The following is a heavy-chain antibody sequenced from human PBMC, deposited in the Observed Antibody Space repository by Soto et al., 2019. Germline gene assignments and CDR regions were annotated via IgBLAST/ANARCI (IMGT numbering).Heavy chain of an antibody. J-gene: IGHJ5*02. CDR3: ARTANTGADDLDL. Sequence: GESLKISCQVSGYTFAIYWIGWVRQMPGKGLEWMGIIYPSDSDTRYSPSFQGQVTISADQSINTAYLQWDSLKASDTAIYYCARTANTGADDLDLRGKGTQGTVSS. V-gene: IGHV5-51*01. CDR2: IYPSDSDT. CDR1: GYTFAIYW. D-gene: IGHD1-1*01.